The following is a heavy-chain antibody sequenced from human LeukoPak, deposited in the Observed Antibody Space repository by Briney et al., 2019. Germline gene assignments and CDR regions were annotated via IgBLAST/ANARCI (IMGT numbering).Heavy chain of an antibody. Sequence: GRSLRLSCAASGFTFSRYGMHWLRQAPGTGLEWVAVISNDGNNKYYADSVKGRFTISRDNSKNTLYLQMNSLRAEDTAVYYCARAGYSSIWYGNYFDYWGQGTLVTVSS. CDR1: GFTFSRYG. J-gene: IGHJ4*02. CDR3: ARAGYSSIWYGNYFDY. CDR2: ISNDGNNK. D-gene: IGHD6-13*01. V-gene: IGHV3-30*19.